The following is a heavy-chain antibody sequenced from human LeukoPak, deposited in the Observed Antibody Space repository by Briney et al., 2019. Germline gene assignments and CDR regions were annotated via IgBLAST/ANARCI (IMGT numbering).Heavy chain of an antibody. J-gene: IGHJ1*01. CDR2: INHSGST. V-gene: IGHV4-34*01. CDR1: GGSFSGYY. CDR3: ARQYSSGWYKGYFQY. Sequence: SETLSLTCGVNGGSFSGYYWSWICQPPGKGLEWIGEINHSGSTNYNPSLKSRVTISVDTSKNQFSLKLSSVTAADTAVYYCARQYSSGWYKGYFQYWGQGTLVTVSS. D-gene: IGHD6-19*01.